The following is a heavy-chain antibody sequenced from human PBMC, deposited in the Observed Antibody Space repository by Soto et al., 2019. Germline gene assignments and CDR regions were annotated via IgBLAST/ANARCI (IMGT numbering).Heavy chain of an antibody. D-gene: IGHD3-10*01. CDR2: ISGYSGNT. Sequence: QVQLVQSGAEVKKPGASVKVSCKASGYTFINYDVSWVRQAPGQGLEWMGWISGYSGNTNYAQNLQGRVTMTTDTTMSTAYMELRSLGSDDTAVYYCARINGAGAYRGQGTLVTVSS. V-gene: IGHV1-18*01. J-gene: IGHJ4*02. CDR1: GYTFINYD. CDR3: ARINGAGAY.